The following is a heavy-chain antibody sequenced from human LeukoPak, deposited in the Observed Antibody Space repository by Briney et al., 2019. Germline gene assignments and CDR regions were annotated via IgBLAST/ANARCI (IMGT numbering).Heavy chain of an antibody. Sequence: GESLKISCKGSGYSFTSYWISWVRQMPGKGLEWMGRIDPSDSYTNYSPSFQGHVTISADKSISTAYLQWSSLKASDTAMYYCPRRRIAVAGTRYYYGMDVWGQGTTVTVSS. D-gene: IGHD6-19*01. CDR2: IDPSDSYT. J-gene: IGHJ6*02. V-gene: IGHV5-10-1*01. CDR3: PRRRIAVAGTRYYYGMDV. CDR1: GYSFTSYW.